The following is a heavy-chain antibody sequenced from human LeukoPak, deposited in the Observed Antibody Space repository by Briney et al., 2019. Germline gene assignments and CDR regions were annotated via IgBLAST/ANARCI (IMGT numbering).Heavy chain of an antibody. Sequence: AGGSLRLSCAASGFTFSDYYMSWIRQAPGKGLEWVSYISSSGSTIYYADSVKGRFTISRDNSKNTLYLQMNSLRGDDTAIYYCAKAYTRSWYAAFDIWGQGTMVTISS. J-gene: IGHJ3*02. CDR3: AKAYTRSWYAAFDI. CDR2: ISSSGSTI. CDR1: GFTFSDYY. V-gene: IGHV3-11*01. D-gene: IGHD6-13*01.